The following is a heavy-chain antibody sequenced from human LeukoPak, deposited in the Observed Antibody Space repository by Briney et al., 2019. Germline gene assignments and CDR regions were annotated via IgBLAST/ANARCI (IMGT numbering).Heavy chain of an antibody. D-gene: IGHD6-19*01. Sequence: GGSLRLPCAASGFTFSSYGMHWVRQAPGKGLEWVALIWADGSNQFSADPVKGRVNMARDNAKNTVYLQMDSLRVDDTAVYFCAREAVISGWSGDMDVWGQGTTVTVSS. CDR3: AREAVISGWSGDMDV. CDR1: GFTFSSYG. V-gene: IGHV3-33*01. CDR2: IWADGSNQ. J-gene: IGHJ6*02.